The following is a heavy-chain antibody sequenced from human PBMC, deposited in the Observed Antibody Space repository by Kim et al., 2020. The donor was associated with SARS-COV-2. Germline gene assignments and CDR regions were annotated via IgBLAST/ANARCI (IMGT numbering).Heavy chain of an antibody. V-gene: IGHV3-30*02. Sequence: GRFTISRDNSKNTLYLQMNSLRAEDTAVYYCAKAITYYYDSSGYPNWFDPWGQGTLVTVSS. CDR3: AKAITYYYDSSGYPNWFDP. J-gene: IGHJ5*02. D-gene: IGHD3-22*01.